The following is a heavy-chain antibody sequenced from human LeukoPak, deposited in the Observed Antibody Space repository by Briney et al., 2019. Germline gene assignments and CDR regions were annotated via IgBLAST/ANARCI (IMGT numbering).Heavy chain of an antibody. CDR2: ISSSDSTI. V-gene: IGHV3-48*03. D-gene: IGHD4-17*01. J-gene: IGHJ5*02. CDR1: GFTFSSYE. CDR3: ARGYGDYEGKFDP. Sequence: GGSLRLSCAASGFTFSSYEMNWVPQAPGKGLEWVSYISSSDSTIYYADSVKGRFTISRENAKNSLYLQMNSLRAEDTAVYYCARGYGDYEGKFDPWGQGTLVTVSS.